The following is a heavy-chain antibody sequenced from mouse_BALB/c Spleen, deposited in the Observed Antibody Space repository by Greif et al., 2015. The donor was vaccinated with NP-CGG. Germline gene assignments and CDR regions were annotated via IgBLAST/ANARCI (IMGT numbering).Heavy chain of an antibody. CDR1: GFSLTSYG. V-gene: IGHV2-9*02. J-gene: IGHJ4*01. D-gene: IGHD2-10*02. CDR3: ARDGPYANPGNAMDY. CDR2: IWAGGST. Sequence: VMLVESGPGLVAPSQSLSITCTVSGFSLTSYGVHWVRQPPGKGLEWLGVIWAGGSTNYNSALMSRLSISKDNSKSQVFLKMNSLQTDDTAMYYCARDGPYANPGNAMDYWGQGTSVTVSS.